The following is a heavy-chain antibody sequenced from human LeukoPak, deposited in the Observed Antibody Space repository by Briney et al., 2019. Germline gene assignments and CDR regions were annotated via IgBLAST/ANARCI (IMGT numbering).Heavy chain of an antibody. Sequence: PSETLSLTCTVSGYSISSGYYWGWIRQPPGKGLEWIGSIYHGGSSYYNPSLKSRVIMPVDTSKNQFSLKLSSVAAADTAVYYCARDGERWLQSYAFDIWGQGTMVTVSS. CDR3: ARDGERWLQSYAFDI. CDR2: IYHGGSS. J-gene: IGHJ3*02. CDR1: GYSISSGYY. D-gene: IGHD5-24*01. V-gene: IGHV4-38-2*02.